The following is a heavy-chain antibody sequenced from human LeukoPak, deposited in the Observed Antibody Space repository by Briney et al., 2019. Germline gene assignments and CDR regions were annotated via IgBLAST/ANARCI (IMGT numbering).Heavy chain of an antibody. V-gene: IGHV3-11*01. Sequence: GGSLRLSCAASGFTFSDYYMSWIRQAPGKGLEWVSYISNSGSTIYYTDSVKGRFTISRDNAKNSLYLQMNSLRAEDTAVYYCASVAYSSSFYFDYWGQGTLVTVSS. CDR3: ASVAYSSSFYFDY. CDR2: ISNSGSTI. J-gene: IGHJ4*02. D-gene: IGHD6-6*01. CDR1: GFTFSDYY.